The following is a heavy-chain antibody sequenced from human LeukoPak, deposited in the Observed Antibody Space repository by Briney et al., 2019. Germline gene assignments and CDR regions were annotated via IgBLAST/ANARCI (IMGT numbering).Heavy chain of an antibody. Sequence: GASVKVSCKASGYTFTSYGIVWVRQAPGQGLEWMGWISAYNGNTIYAQKLQGRVTMTTDTSTTTAYMELRSLRSEDTAVYYCARAGYYDSSGAESYYYYMDVWGKGTTVTISS. V-gene: IGHV1-18*01. D-gene: IGHD3-22*01. CDR2: ISAYNGNT. CDR1: GYTFTSYG. CDR3: ARAGYYDSSGAESYYYYMDV. J-gene: IGHJ6*03.